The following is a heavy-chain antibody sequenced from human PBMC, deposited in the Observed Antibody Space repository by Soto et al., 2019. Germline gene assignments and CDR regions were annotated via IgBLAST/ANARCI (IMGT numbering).Heavy chain of an antibody. CDR1: GFPFNNYA. CDR2: IWHDGGNE. J-gene: IGHJ4*02. D-gene: IGHD2-21*02. Sequence: PGGSLRLSCAASGFPFNNYAMHWVRQAPGKGLEWVAVIWHDGGNEHYADSVKGRFRIARDNSNNTLYLQMNSLRGEDTALYYCARDDVSMVTTFLDYWGLGTLVTV. V-gene: IGHV3-33*01. CDR3: ARDDVSMVTTFLDY.